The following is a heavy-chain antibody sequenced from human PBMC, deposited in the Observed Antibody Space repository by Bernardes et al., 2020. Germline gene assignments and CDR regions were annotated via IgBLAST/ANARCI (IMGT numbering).Heavy chain of an antibody. CDR1: GFTFSNSW. D-gene: IGHD3-16*01. CDR2: INRDGNDR. V-gene: IGHV3-7*03. Sequence: VGSLRLSCPASGFTFSNSWMSWVRQSPSRGLEWVAKINRDGNDRYYRDSVKGRFTISRDNSKSSLYLQLNSLRVDDTGVYYCVKDKGDGSFDYWGRGTLVTVS. J-gene: IGHJ4*02. CDR3: VKDKGDGSFDY.